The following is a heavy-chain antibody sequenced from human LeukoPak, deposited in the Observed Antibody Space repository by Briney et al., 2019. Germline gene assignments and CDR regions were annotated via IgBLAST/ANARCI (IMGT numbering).Heavy chain of an antibody. CDR3: TRDRSRAEDD. J-gene: IGHJ4*02. CDR1: GFTFSGHW. V-gene: IGHV3-7*01. Sequence: PGGSLRLSCAASGFTFSGHWMSWVRQAPGKGLEWVANINQGGSDKFYVDSVKGRFTISRENANNLLYLQMNSLRGEDTAVYYCTRDRSRAEDDWGQGTLVTVFS. D-gene: IGHD1-14*01. CDR2: INQGGSDK.